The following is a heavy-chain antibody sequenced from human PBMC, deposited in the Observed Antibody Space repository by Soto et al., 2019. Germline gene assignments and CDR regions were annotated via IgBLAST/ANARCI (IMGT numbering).Heavy chain of an antibody. J-gene: IGHJ3*01. CDR2: IYSSGST. Sequence: QVQLQESGPGLVKPSETLSLTATVSGASISNTGFYWSWIRQPPGKGLEWIGYIYSSGSTTYNSSPKRRVTMSLDTSKNQVSLNLTSVTAADTAMYYCARTSASRSLDVWGHGTMVSVSS. V-gene: IGHV4-61*08. CDR1: GASISNTGFY. D-gene: IGHD2-15*01. CDR3: ARTSASRSLDV.